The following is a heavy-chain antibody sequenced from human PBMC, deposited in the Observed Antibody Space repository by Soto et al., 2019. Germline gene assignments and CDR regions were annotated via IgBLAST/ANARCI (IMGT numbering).Heavy chain of an antibody. CDR2: IRSSDNTR. J-gene: IGHJ3*02. V-gene: IGHV3-48*02. CDR1: GSTFSTYS. Sequence: PGGPLSPSGETSGSTFSTYSKNWVRQAPGKGLEWVSYIRSSDNTRSYADSVKGRFTISTDNAKSSLYLQMNSLRDDDTAVYYCARDSAYAFDIWGQGTMVTVSS. CDR3: ARDSAYAFDI.